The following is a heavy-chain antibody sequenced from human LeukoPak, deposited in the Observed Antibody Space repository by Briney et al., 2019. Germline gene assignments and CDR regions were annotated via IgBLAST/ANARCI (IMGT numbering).Heavy chain of an antibody. CDR2: IYYSGST. J-gene: IGHJ6*03. V-gene: IGHV4-59*01. D-gene: IGHD3-10*01. Sequence: SETLSLTCTVSGGSISSYYWSWIRQPPGKGLEWIGYIYYSGSTNYNPSLKSRVTISVDTSKNQFSLKLSSVTAADTAVYYCARYYYTFWPSLYYFMDLWGKGTTVTVPS. CDR3: ARYYYTFWPSLYYFMDL. CDR1: GGSISSYY.